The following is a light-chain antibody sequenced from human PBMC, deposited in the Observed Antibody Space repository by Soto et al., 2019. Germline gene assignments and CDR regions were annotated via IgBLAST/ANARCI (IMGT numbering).Light chain of an antibody. J-gene: IGKJ1*01. CDR3: QQYGTYLWT. CDR1: QSVGSY. V-gene: IGKV3-11*01. Sequence: EIVMTQSPATLSVSPGERVTLSCRARQSVGSYLAWYQQKPGQAPRLLIYDASNRATGVQARFSGSGSGTDFTLTISDLEPADFGLYYCQQYGTYLWTFGQGTKVDIK. CDR2: DAS.